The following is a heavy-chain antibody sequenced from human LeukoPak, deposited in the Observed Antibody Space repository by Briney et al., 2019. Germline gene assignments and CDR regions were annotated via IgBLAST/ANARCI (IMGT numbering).Heavy chain of an antibody. CDR1: GVSVSSGSYY. V-gene: IGHV4-61*01. D-gene: IGHD3-10*01. CDR2: IYYSGST. J-gene: IGHJ4*02. Sequence: TSETLSLTCTVSGVSVSSGSYYWSWIRQPPGRGLEWIGYIYYSGSTNYNPSLKSRVTISVDTSKNQFSLKLSSVTAADTAVYYCARVGTTMVRGVIMHNIDYWGQGTLVTVSS. CDR3: ARVGTTMVRGVIMHNIDY.